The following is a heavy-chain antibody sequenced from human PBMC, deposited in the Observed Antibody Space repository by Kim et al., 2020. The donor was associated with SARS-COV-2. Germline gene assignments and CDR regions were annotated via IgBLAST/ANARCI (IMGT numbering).Heavy chain of an antibody. CDR1: GFTFSSYA. V-gene: IGHV3-23*01. J-gene: IGHJ6*02. CDR2: ISGSGGST. CDR3: AKGGLERHNYYYGMDV. D-gene: IGHD1-1*01. Sequence: GGSLRLSCAASGFTFSSYAMSWVRQAPGKGLEWVSAISGSGGSTYYADSVKGRFTISRDNSKNTLYLQMNSLRAEDTAVYYCAKGGLERHNYYYGMDVWGQGTTVTVSS.